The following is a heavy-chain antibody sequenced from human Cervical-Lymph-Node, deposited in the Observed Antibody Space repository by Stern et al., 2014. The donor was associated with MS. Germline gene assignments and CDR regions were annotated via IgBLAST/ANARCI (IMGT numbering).Heavy chain of an antibody. Sequence: VHLVESGSGLVKPSQTLSLTCAVSGGSISGGDYAWTWIRQPPGKGLEWIGYIDQSGSTYHNPSLKSRVTLSIDRSKNQFSLKLRSVTAADTAMYYCARIFGGNFDNWGQGTLVTVSS. CDR2: IDQSGST. V-gene: IGHV4-30-2*01. J-gene: IGHJ4*02. CDR1: GGSISGGDYA. CDR3: ARIFGGNFDN. D-gene: IGHD4-23*01.